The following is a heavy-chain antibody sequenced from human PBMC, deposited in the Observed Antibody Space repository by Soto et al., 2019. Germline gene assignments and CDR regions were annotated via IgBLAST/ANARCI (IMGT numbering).Heavy chain of an antibody. Sequence: SETLSLTCAVYGGSFSGYYWSWIRQHPGKGLEWIGYIYYSGSTYYNPSLKSRVTISVDTSKNQFSLKLSSVTAADTVVYYCARGICGGDCYSWFDPWGQGTLVTVSS. CDR3: ARGICGGDCYSWFDP. CDR2: IYYSGST. J-gene: IGHJ5*02. D-gene: IGHD2-21*01. CDR1: GGSFSGYY. V-gene: IGHV4-34*09.